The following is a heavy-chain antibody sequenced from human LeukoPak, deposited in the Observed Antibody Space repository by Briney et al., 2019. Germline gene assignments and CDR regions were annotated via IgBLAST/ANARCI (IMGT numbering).Heavy chain of an antibody. V-gene: IGHV1-69*13. CDR3: RHEAFDI. CDR2: FNPIFGTA. CDR1: GDSFGTYG. Sequence: ASVKVSCKASGDSFGTYGITWVRQALGQGLEWMGGFNPIFGTANYSQKFQGRVTITADESTSTAYMELSSLRSEDTAVYYCRHEAFDIWGQGTMVTVSS. J-gene: IGHJ3*02.